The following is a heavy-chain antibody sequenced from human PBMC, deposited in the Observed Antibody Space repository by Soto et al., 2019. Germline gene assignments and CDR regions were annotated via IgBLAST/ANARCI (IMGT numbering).Heavy chain of an antibody. Sequence: SETLSLTCTVSGVSVTNGDYYWSWMRQSPGKGLEWIGNIYYSETTRYNPSLNSRLSISIDTSRNQFSLQLTSVTAADTAIYYCASKRRGGSWFDPWGQGPLVTVSS. CDR1: GVSVTNGDYY. CDR3: ASKRRGGSWFDP. CDR2: IYYSETT. J-gene: IGHJ5*02. V-gene: IGHV4-30-4*01.